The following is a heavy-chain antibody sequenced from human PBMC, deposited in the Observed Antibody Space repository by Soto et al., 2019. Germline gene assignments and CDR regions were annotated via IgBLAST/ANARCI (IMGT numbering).Heavy chain of an antibody. CDR2: IIPILGIA. CDR1: GGTFSSYT. Sequence: QVQLVQSGAEVKKPGSSVKVSCKASGGTFSSYTISWVRQAPGQGLEWMGRIIPILGIANYAQKFQGRVTITADHSTSPAYMELSSLSSADTAVYYGARGYVAVSDNSWFAPWAQGPLVTVSS. CDR3: ARGYVAVSDNSWFAP. V-gene: IGHV1-69*02. D-gene: IGHD6-19*01. J-gene: IGHJ5*02.